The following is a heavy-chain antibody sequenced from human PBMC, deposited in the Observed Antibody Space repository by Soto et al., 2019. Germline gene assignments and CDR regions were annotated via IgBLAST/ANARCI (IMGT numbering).Heavy chain of an antibody. J-gene: IGHJ3*02. D-gene: IGHD3-22*01. CDR2: IYYSGST. CDR3: AGDREDYYDSSGYSDAFDI. V-gene: IGHV4-30-4*01. CDR1: GGSISSGDYY. Sequence: QVQLQESGPGLVKPSQTLSLTCTVSGGSISSGDYYWRWIRQPPGKGLEWIGYIYYSGSTYYNPSLKSRVTISVDTSKNQFSLKLSSVTAADTAVYYCAGDREDYYDSSGYSDAFDIWGQGTMVTVSS.